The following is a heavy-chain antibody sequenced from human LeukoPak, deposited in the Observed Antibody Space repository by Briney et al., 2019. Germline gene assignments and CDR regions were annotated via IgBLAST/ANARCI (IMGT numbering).Heavy chain of an antibody. J-gene: IGHJ4*02. CDR3: ATHLAVRGVPSGFDY. V-gene: IGHV3-23*01. D-gene: IGHD3-10*01. Sequence: GGSLRLSCAASGFTFSSYAMSWVRQAPGKGLEWVSAISGSGGSTYYADSVKGRFTISRDNSKNTLYLQMNSLRAEDTAVYYCATHLAVRGVPSGFDYWGQGTLVTVSS. CDR2: ISGSGGST. CDR1: GFTFSSYA.